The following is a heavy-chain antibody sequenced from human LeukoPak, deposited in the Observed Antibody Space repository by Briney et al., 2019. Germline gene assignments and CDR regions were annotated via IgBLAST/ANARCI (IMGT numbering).Heavy chain of an antibody. D-gene: IGHD5-12*01. CDR3: ARSYGYSGGVDYYYGMDV. J-gene: IGHJ6*02. V-gene: IGHV4-59*01. CDR1: GGSLSGYY. Sequence: SETLSLTCTVSGGSLSGYYWSWIRQPPGKGLEWVGYMHSSGDTKYNPSLQSRVNISVDTSNNQLSLNLNSVTAADTAVYFCARSYGYSGGVDYYYGMDVWGQGTTVIVSS. CDR2: MHSSGDT.